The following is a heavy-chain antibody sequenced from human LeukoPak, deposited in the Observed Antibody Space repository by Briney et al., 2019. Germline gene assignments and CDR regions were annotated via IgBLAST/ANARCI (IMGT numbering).Heavy chain of an antibody. D-gene: IGHD3-10*01. Sequence: GGPLRLSCAASGFSFNNYAMNWVRQAPGKGLEWVSAISGSGDRTNYADSVMGRFTISRDNSKNTLYLQMISLRAEDTAVYYCAKGSQGYHFGSGTYFDYWGQGTLVTVSS. J-gene: IGHJ4*02. CDR1: GFSFNNYA. CDR2: ISGSGDRT. CDR3: AKGSQGYHFGSGTYFDY. V-gene: IGHV3-23*01.